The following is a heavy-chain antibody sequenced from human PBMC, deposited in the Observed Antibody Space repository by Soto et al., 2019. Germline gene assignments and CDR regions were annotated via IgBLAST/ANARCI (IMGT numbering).Heavy chain of an antibody. CDR2: IYYSGST. J-gene: IGHJ6*02. CDR1: GGSISSYY. CDR3: ARAPTGFWTGYIYYNGRDV. V-gene: IGHV4-59*01. D-gene: IGHD3-3*01. Sequence: PSETLSLTCTVSGGSISSYYWSWIRQPPGKGLEWIGYIYYSGSTNYNPSLKSRVTISVDTSKNQFSLKLSSLTAADTAVYYYARAPTGFWTGYIYYNGRDVRGQGSTVTVSS.